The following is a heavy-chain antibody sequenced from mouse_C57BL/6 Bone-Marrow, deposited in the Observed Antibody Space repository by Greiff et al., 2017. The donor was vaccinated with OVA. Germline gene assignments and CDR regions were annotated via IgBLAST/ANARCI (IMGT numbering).Heavy chain of an antibody. V-gene: IGHV5-17*01. CDR2: ISSGSSTI. CDR1: GFTFSDYG. CDR3: ARRELGFFDY. D-gene: IGHD4-1*01. Sequence: EVQLQESGGGLVKPGGSLKLSCAASGFTFSDYGMHWVRQAPEKGLEWVAYISSGSSTIYYADTVKGRFTTSRDNAKNTLFLQMTSLRSEDTAMYYCARRELGFFDYWGQGTTLTVSS. J-gene: IGHJ2*01.